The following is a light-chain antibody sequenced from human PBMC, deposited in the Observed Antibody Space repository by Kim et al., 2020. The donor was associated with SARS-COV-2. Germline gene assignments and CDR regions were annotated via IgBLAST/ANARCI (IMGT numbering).Light chain of an antibody. V-gene: IGKV1-5*03. CDR1: QDIGTW. Sequence: DIQMTQSPSTLSASVGDRVTVTCRASQDIGTWLAWYQQKPGKAPNLLIYRASSLESGVPSRFSGSGSGTGFTLTISSLQPDDFATYYCQHYSLFPYTFGQGTKLEI. CDR3: QHYSLFPYT. CDR2: RAS. J-gene: IGKJ2*01.